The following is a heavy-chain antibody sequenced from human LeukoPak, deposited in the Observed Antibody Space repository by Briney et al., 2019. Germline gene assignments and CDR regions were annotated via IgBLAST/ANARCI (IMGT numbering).Heavy chain of an antibody. CDR1: GGSFSGYY. J-gene: IGHJ5*02. CDR3: ATRADYYDSSDWFDP. CDR2: INHSGST. D-gene: IGHD3-22*01. Sequence: SETLSLTCAVYGGSFSGYYWSWIRQPPGKGLEWIGEINHSGSTNYNPSLKSRVTISVDTSKNQFSLKLSSVTAADTAVYYCATRADYYDSSDWFDPWGQGTLVTVSS. V-gene: IGHV4-34*01.